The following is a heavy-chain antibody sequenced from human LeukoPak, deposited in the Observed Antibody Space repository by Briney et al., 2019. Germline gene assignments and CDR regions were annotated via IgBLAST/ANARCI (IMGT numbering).Heavy chain of an antibody. Sequence: SETLSLTCTVSGGSISSSSHYWGWIRQPPGKGLEWIGTIYYSGSTYYTPSLKSRVTISVDTSKNELSLKLSSVTAADTAVYYCARDRDYPTQYFDYWGQGILVTVSS. CDR1: GGSISSSSHY. CDR2: IYYSGST. V-gene: IGHV4-39*07. D-gene: IGHD4-11*01. CDR3: ARDRDYPTQYFDY. J-gene: IGHJ4*02.